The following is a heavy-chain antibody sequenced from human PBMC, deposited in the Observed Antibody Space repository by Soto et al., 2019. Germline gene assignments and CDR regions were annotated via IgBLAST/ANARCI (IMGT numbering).Heavy chain of an antibody. Sequence: SETLSLTCTVSGGSISSSSYYWGWIRQPPGKGLEWIGSIYYSGSTYYNPSPKSRVTISVDTSKNQFSLKLSSVTAADTAVYYCVWGYSSGWYGHWFDPWGQGTLVTVSS. V-gene: IGHV4-39*01. CDR1: GGSISSSSYY. J-gene: IGHJ5*02. CDR2: IYYSGST. D-gene: IGHD6-19*01. CDR3: VWGYSSGWYGHWFDP.